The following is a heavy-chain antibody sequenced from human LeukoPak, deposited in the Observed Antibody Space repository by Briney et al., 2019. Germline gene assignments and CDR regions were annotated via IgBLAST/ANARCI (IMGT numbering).Heavy chain of an antibody. CDR2: INPNSGGT. Sequence: GASVTVSFKASGYTFTGYYMHWVRQAPAQGLEWMGWINPNSGGTNYAQKFQGRVTMTRDTSISTAYMELSRLRSDDTAVYYCARDRYYYDSSGYNWFDPWGQGTLVTVSS. D-gene: IGHD3-22*01. V-gene: IGHV1-2*02. CDR3: ARDRYYYDSSGYNWFDP. J-gene: IGHJ5*02. CDR1: GYTFTGYY.